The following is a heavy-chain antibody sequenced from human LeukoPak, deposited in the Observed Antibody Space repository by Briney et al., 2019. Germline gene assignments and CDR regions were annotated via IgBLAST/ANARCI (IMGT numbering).Heavy chain of an antibody. CDR1: GFTFSGYG. CDR2: INQDGSEK. V-gene: IGHV3-7*01. J-gene: IGHJ4*02. Sequence: GGTLRLSCTASGFTFSGYGMSWVRQAPGKGLEWVANINQDGSEKYYVDSVKGRFTISRDNAKNSLYLQMNSLRAEDTAVYYCVTAPDYWGQGTLVTVSS. CDR3: VTAPDY.